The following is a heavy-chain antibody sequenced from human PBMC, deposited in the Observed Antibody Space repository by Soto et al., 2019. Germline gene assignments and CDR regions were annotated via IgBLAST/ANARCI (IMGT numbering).Heavy chain of an antibody. CDR1: GYTFTSYG. CDR2: ISAYNGNT. D-gene: IGHD5-18*01. V-gene: IGHV1-18*01. Sequence: ASVKVSCKASGYTFTSYGISWVRQAPGQRLEWMGWISAYNGNTNYAQKLQGRVTMTTDTSTSTAYMELRSLRSDDTAVYYCAKDQNIQLWPRYYYYGMDVWGQGTTVTVSS. J-gene: IGHJ6*02. CDR3: AKDQNIQLWPRYYYYGMDV.